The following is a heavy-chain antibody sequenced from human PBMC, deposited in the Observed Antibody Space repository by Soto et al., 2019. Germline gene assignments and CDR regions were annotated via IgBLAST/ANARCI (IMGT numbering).Heavy chain of an antibody. V-gene: IGHV2-5*01. CDR2: IYWNDDK. D-gene: IGHD4-4*01. CDR3: AHRRREGMVTTGFDY. Sequence: QITLKESGPTLVEPTQTLTLTCTFSGFSLTTGGVGVGWIRQPPGKALEWLAVIYWNDDKRYSTSLISRLIITKDTSKNQVILTMTSMDPADTATYYCAHRRREGMVTTGFDYWGQGTLVTVSS. J-gene: IGHJ4*02. CDR1: GFSLTTGGVG.